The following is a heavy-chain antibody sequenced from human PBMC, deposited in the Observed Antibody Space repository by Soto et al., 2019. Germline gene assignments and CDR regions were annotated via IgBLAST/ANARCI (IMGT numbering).Heavy chain of an antibody. J-gene: IGHJ1*01. V-gene: IGHV4-59*08. D-gene: IGHD3-22*01. CDR2: IYYSGST. Sequence: SETLSLTCTVSGGSISSYYWSWIRQPPGKGLEWIGYIYYSGSTYYNPSLKSRVTISVDTSKNQFSLKLSSVTAADTAVYYCARNVPDRPEYFQHWGQGTLVTVSS. CDR3: ARNVPDRPEYFQH. CDR1: GGSISSYY.